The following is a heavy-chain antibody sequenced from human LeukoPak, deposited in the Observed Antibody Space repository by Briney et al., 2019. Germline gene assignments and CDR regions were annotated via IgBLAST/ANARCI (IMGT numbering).Heavy chain of an antibody. CDR2: INHGGST. CDR1: GGSFSGYY. D-gene: IGHD6-19*01. J-gene: IGHJ3*02. Sequence: TSETLSLTCAVYGGSFSGYYWSWIRQPPGKGLEWIGDINHGGSTNYNPSLKSRVSKSVDTSKNQFSLQLNSVTPEDTAVYYCARDSGWYLRVAFDIWGQGTMVTVSS. CDR3: ARDSGWYLRVAFDI. V-gene: IGHV4-34*01.